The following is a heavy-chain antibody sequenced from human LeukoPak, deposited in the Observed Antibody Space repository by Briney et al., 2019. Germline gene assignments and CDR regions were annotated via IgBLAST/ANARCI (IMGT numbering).Heavy chain of an antibody. D-gene: IGHD2-21*01. V-gene: IGHV3-64*01. CDR2: ISDSGGST. CDR1: GFTFSNCA. CDR3: ARVSNNYCVDY. J-gene: IGHJ4*02. Sequence: PGGSLRLSCVASGFTFSNCAMQWVSEAPGKGLEYVSAISDSGGSTYYANSVTGRFTISRDNSKNTLYLQMGSLRADDMALYYCARVSNNYCVDYWGQGTLVTVSS.